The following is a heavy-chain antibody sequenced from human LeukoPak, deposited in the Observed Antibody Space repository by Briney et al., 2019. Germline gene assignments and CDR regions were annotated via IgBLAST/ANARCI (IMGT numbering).Heavy chain of an antibody. Sequence: ASVKVSCTASGYTFTSYDINWVRQATGQGLEWMGWMNPNSGNTGYAQKFQGRVTMTRNTSISTAYMELSSLRSEDTAVYYCARDKSRNDAFDIWGQGTMVTVSS. CDR1: GYTFTSYD. D-gene: IGHD6-6*01. CDR2: MNPNSGNT. J-gene: IGHJ3*02. V-gene: IGHV1-8*01. CDR3: ARDKSRNDAFDI.